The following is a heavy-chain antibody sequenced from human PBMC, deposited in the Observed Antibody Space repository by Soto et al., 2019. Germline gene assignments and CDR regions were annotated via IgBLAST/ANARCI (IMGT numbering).Heavy chain of an antibody. J-gene: IGHJ4*02. CDR2: ISYDGSNK. CDR3: AKSRHIAVVTAIDY. D-gene: IGHD2-21*02. CDR1: GFTFSSYG. Sequence: GGSLRLSCAASGFTFSSYGMHWVRQAPGKGLEWVAVISYDGSNKYYADSVKGRFTISRDNSKNTLYLQMNSLRAEDTAVYYCAKSRHIAVVTAIDYWGQGTLVTVSS. V-gene: IGHV3-30*18.